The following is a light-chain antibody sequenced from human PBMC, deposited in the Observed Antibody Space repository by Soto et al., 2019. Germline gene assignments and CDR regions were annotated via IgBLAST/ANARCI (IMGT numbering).Light chain of an antibody. CDR3: QQYGNYPYT. CDR2: KAS. CDR1: QSVSNW. V-gene: IGKV1-5*03. J-gene: IGKJ2*01. Sequence: DIQMTQSPSTLSAPIGDGVTITCRASQSVSNWLAWYQQKPGQAPKLLIYKASSLESGVPSTFSGSESGTDFTLTSSMLRPDDFGTYFCQQYGNYPYTFGQGTNLEIK.